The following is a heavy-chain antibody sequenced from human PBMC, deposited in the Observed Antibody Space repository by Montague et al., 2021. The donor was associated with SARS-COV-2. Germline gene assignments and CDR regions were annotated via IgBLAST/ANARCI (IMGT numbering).Heavy chain of an antibody. CDR1: GVSVTDYY. CDR3: VRHPHYAGLNGPPDF. Sequence: SETLSLTCTVSGVSVTDYYWSWIRQHPGKGLEWVGDVVYNKGNDFNPSLKSGVAISVDTSKNQFFLRLTSVTAAGTAFYYCVRHPHYAGLNGPPDFWDQGTLVTVSS. CDR2: VVYNKGN. J-gene: IGHJ4*02. V-gene: IGHV4-59*08. D-gene: IGHD3-9*01.